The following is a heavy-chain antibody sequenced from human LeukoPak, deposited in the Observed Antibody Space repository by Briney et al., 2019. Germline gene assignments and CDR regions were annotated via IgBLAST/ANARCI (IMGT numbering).Heavy chain of an antibody. Sequence: SETLSLTCAVSGASISSSNYYWGWVRQPPGKGLEWIGEINHSGSTNYNPSLKSRVTISVDTSKNQFSLKLSSVTAADTAVYYCARGYCSGGSCYPRRYYYYYYMDVWGKGTTVTVSS. CDR1: GASISSSNYY. V-gene: IGHV4-39*07. D-gene: IGHD2-15*01. CDR2: INHSGST. CDR3: ARGYCSGGSCYPRRYYYYYYMDV. J-gene: IGHJ6*03.